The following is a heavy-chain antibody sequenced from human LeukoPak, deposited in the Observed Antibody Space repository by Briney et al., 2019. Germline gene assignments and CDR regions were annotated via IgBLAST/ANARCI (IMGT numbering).Heavy chain of an antibody. CDR2: IYTSGST. CDR1: GGSISSYY. CDR3: AGVLLWFGEPSRFDP. J-gene: IGHJ5*02. D-gene: IGHD3-10*01. Sequence: PSETLSLTCTVSGGSISSYYWGWILQPAGKGLEWIGRIYTSGSTNYNPSLKSRVTMSVDTSKNQFSLKLSSVTAADTAVYYCAGVLLWFGEPSRFDPWGQGTLVTVSS. V-gene: IGHV4-4*07.